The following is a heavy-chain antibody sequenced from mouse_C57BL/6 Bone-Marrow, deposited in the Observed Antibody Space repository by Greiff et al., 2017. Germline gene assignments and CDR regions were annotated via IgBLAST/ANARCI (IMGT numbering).Heavy chain of an antibody. CDR3: ARDAGDDYDWYFDV. D-gene: IGHD2-4*01. CDR2: SRNKANDYTT. Sequence: EVKLVESGGGLVQSGRSLRLSCATSGFTFSDFYMEWVRQAPGKGLEWIAASRNKANDYTTEYSASVKGRFIVSRDTSQSILYLQMNALRAEDTAIYYSARDAGDDYDWYFDVWGTGTTVTVSS. V-gene: IGHV7-1*01. CDR1: GFTFSDFY. J-gene: IGHJ1*03.